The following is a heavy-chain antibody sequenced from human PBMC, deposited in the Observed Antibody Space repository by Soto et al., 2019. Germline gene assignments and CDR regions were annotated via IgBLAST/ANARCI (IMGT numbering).Heavy chain of an antibody. D-gene: IGHD3-3*01. Sequence: GASVKVSCKASGGTFSSYAISWVRQAPGQGLEWMGGIIPIFGTANYAQKFQGRVTITADESTSTAYMELSSLRSEDTAVYYCASGDFWSGYYGMDVWGQGTTVTVSS. CDR2: IIPIFGTA. CDR1: GGTFSSYA. J-gene: IGHJ6*02. V-gene: IGHV1-69*13. CDR3: ASGDFWSGYYGMDV.